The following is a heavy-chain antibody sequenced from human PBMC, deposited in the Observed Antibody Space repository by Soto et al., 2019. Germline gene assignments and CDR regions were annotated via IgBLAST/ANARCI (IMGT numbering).Heavy chain of an antibody. D-gene: IGHD3-10*01. J-gene: IGHJ6*03. CDR2: ISWHSANI. CDR3: AKDAVGSHYFYYMDV. CDR1: GFAFNDYA. V-gene: IGHV3-9*01. Sequence: DVQLVESGGGLVQPGRSLRLSCAASGFAFNDYAMHWVRQAPGKGLEWVAGISWHSANIAYADSVKGRFTISRDNAKNSLYLPMNSLRSEDTAFYYCAKDAVGSHYFYYMDVWGKGTAVTVSS.